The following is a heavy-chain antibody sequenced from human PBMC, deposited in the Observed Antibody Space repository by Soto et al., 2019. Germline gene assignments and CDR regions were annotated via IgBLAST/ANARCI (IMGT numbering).Heavy chain of an antibody. J-gene: IGHJ4*02. Sequence: WWSVRPCCAASGISISDSAMHWVRQAPGKWLEGIARIRRGANNYLTAYPASVTCRFTISRDDSKNTAYLQMDGLTSEDKAMYFCARGGGMGVNDYCGQGITVTVCS. CDR3: ARGGGMGVNDY. D-gene: IGHD3-16*01. CDR2: IRRGANNYLT. V-gene: IGHV3-73*01. CDR1: GISISDSA.